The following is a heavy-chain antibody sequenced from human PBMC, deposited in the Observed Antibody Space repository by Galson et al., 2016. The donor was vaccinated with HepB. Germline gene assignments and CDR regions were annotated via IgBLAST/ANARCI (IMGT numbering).Heavy chain of an antibody. CDR2: ISSSSSYI. Sequence: SLRLSCAASGFTFRTYSMNWVRQAPGKGLEWVSSISSSSSYIYYADSVKGRFIISRDNAKNSLYLQMNSLRAEDTAVYYCARDAGGRWYPYNWFDPWGQGTLVTVSS. J-gene: IGHJ5*02. CDR3: ARDAGGRWYPYNWFDP. CDR1: GFTFRTYS. D-gene: IGHD6-13*01. V-gene: IGHV3-21*01.